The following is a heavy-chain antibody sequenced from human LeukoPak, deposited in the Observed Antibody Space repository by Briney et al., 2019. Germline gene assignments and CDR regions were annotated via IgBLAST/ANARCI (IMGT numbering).Heavy chain of an antibody. CDR3: ARTRGDFDWYGVSDY. V-gene: IGHV4-34*01. CDR2: INHSGST. D-gene: IGHD3-9*01. Sequence: SETLSLTCAVYGGSFSGYYWSRIRQPPGKGLEWIGEINHSGSTNYNPSLKSRVTISVDTSKNQFSLKLSSVTAADTAVYYCARTRGDFDWYGVSDYWGQGTLVTVSS. CDR1: GGSFSGYY. J-gene: IGHJ4*02.